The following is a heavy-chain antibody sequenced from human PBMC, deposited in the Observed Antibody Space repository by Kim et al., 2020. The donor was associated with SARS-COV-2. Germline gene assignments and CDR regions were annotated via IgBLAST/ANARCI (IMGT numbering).Heavy chain of an antibody. Sequence: SLKRRVTISVDTARNQVSLKLSSVTAADTAVYYCARGGYSGSYYAEGADYWGQGTLVTVSS. D-gene: IGHD1-26*01. J-gene: IGHJ4*02. CDR3: ARGGYSGSYYAEGADY. V-gene: IGHV4-34*01.